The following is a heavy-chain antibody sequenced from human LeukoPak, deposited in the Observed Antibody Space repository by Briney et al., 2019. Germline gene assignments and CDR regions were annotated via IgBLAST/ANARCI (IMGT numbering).Heavy chain of an antibody. D-gene: IGHD2-21*02. CDR3: ARVNCGGDCYPDYYYYYGMYV. Sequence: SETLSLTCAVSGGSISGGGYSWSWIRQPPGKGLEWIGYIYHSGSTYYNPSLKSRVPISVDRSKNQFSLKLSSVTAADTAVYYCARVNCGGDCYPDYYYYYGMYVWGQGTTVTVSS. J-gene: IGHJ6*02. V-gene: IGHV4-30-2*01. CDR1: GGSISGGGYS. CDR2: IYHSGST.